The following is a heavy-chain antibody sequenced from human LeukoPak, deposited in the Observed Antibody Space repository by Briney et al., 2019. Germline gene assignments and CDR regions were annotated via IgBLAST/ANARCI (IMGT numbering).Heavy chain of an antibody. J-gene: IGHJ4*02. V-gene: IGHV3-20*04. D-gene: IGHD1-7*01. CDR1: GFTFDDYG. CDR3: ARAVNWNYVQPFDY. CDR2: INWNGGST. Sequence: GGSLRLSCAASGFTFDDYGMSWVRQAPGKGLEWVSGINWNGGSTGYADSVKGRFTISRNNAKNSLYLQMNSLRAEDTALYYCARAVNWNYVQPFDYWGQGTLVTVSS.